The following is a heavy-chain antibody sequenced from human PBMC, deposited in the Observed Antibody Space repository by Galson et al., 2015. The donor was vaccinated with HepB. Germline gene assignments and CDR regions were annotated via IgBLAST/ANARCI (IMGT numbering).Heavy chain of an antibody. CDR2: IRGSGGNT. CDR1: ACDFRGSA. CDR3: AKDPRVYYYGSGSYYNEDY. Sequence: SLRLSCADPACDFRGSALSWVRQAPGEGLGRVSAIRGSGGNTSHADSVKGRFTISRDNSKNTLYLQMNSLSAEDKAVYYCAKDPRVYYYGSGSYYNEDYWGQGTLVTVSS. D-gene: IGHD3-10*01. V-gene: IGHV3-23*01. J-gene: IGHJ4*02.